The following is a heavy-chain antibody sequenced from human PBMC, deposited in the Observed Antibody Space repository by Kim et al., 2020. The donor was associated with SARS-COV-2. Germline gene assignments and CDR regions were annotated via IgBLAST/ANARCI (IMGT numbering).Heavy chain of an antibody. CDR1: GFTFSDYY. CDR3: ARSGVVARSANWYFDL. CDR2: ISSSSSYT. D-gene: IGHD2-15*01. V-gene: IGHV3-11*03. J-gene: IGHJ2*01. Sequence: GGSLRLSCAASGFTFSDYYMSWIRQAPGKGLEWVSYISSSSSYTNYADSVKGRFTISRDNAKNSLYLQMNSLRAEDTAVYYCARSGVVARSANWYFDLWGRGTLVTVSS.